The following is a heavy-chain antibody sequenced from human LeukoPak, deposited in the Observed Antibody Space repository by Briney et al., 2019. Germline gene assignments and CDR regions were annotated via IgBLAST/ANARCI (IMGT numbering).Heavy chain of an antibody. D-gene: IGHD3-10*01. CDR3: ARGRSITLLRGVAMSDGFDV. V-gene: IGHV3-21*01. CDR1: GFTFSNYG. Sequence: TGGSLRLSCTASGFTFSNYGLNWVRQAPGKGLEWVSFIDTSGSYIYYGDSVKGRVTISRDNAKNSLYLQMNGLRAEDTAVYYCARGRSITLLRGVAMSDGFDVWGQGAMVTVSS. CDR2: IDTSGSYI. J-gene: IGHJ3*01.